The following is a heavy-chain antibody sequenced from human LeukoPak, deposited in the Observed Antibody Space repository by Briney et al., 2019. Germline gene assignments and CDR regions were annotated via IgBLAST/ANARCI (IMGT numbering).Heavy chain of an antibody. Sequence: GGSLRLSCAASGFTFSSYWVSWVRQAPGKGLEWVAKIKQDGSEKYYGDSVKGRFTISRDNAKNSLYLQVNSLRAEDTAVYYCARDPLTLYDYYMDVWGKGTTVTVSS. V-gene: IGHV3-7*01. CDR2: IKQDGSEK. J-gene: IGHJ6*03. CDR3: ARDPLTLYDYYMDV. CDR1: GFTFSSYW. D-gene: IGHD3-9*01.